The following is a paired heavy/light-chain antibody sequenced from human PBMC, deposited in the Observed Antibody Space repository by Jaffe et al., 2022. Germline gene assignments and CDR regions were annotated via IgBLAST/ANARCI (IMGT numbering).Heavy chain of an antibody. CDR3: ARTYYDFWSGYYFDY. V-gene: IGHV3-11*01. D-gene: IGHD3-3*01. CDR1: GFTFSDYY. J-gene: IGHJ4*02. Sequence: QVQLVESGGGLVKPGGSLRLSCAASGFTFSDYYMSWIRQAPGKGLEWVSYISSSGSTIYYADSVKGRFTISRDNAKNSLYLQMNSLRAEDTAVYYCARTYYDFWSGYYFDYWGQGTLVTVSS. CDR2: ISSSGSTI.
Light chain of an antibody. CDR2: RNN. J-gene: IGLJ3*02. V-gene: IGLV1-47*01. Sequence: QSVLTQPPSASGTPGQRVTISCSGSSSNIGSNYVYWYQQLPGTAPKLLIYRNNQRPSGVPDRFSGSKSGTSASLAISGLRSEDEADYYCAAWDDSLSGPSFGGGTKLTVL. CDR1: SSNIGSNY. CDR3: AAWDDSLSGPS.